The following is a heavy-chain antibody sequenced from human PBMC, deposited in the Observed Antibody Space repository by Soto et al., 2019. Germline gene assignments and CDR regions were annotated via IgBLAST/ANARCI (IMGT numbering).Heavy chain of an antibody. CDR2: ITWNSGSI. D-gene: IGHD4-17*01. Sequence: LRLSCAASGFTFDDYAMLWVRQGPGKGLEWVSSITWNSGSIAYADSVKGRFTISRDNAKNSLYLQMNSLRAEDTALYYCTKDKVGLRYYFDYWGQGTLVTVSS. J-gene: IGHJ4*02. V-gene: IGHV3-9*01. CDR1: GFTFDDYA. CDR3: TKDKVGLRYYFDY.